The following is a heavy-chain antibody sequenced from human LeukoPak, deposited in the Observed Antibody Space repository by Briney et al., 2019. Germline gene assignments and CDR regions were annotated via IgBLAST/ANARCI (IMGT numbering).Heavy chain of an antibody. CDR3: ARVGKYYYDSSGYHDAFDI. V-gene: IGHV1-69*01. J-gene: IGHJ3*02. D-gene: IGHD3-22*01. CDR2: IIPIFGTA. CDR1: GGTFGSYA. Sequence: SVKVSCKASGGTFGSYAISWVRQAPGQGLEWMGGIIPIFGTANYAQKFQGRVTITADESTSTAYMELRSLRSDDTAVYYCARVGKYYYDSSGYHDAFDIWGQGTMVTVSS.